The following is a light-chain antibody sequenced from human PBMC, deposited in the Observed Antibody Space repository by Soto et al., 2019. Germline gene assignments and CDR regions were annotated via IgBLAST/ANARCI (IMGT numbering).Light chain of an antibody. V-gene: IGKV1-6*01. CDR2: AAS. CDR3: LQDYIDPRT. CDR1: QGIGND. J-gene: IGKJ1*01. Sequence: AIQMTQSPSSLSASVGDRVTITCRASQGIGNDLGWYQEKPGKAPKLLIYAASSLQSGVPSRFSGSGSGTDFTLTISSLQPEDFATYYCLQDYIDPRTFGQGTKMEIE.